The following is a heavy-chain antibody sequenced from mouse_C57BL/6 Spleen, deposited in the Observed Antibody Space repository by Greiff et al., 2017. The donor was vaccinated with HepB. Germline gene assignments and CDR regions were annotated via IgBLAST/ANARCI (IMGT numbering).Heavy chain of an antibody. Sequence: QVQLQQSGAELVRPGTSVKVSCKASGYAFTNYLIEWVKQRPGQGLAWIGVINPGSGGTNYNEKFKGKATLTADKSSSTAYMQLSSLTSEDSAVYFCARRTSTTGVAHWGQGTTLTVSS. CDR1: GYAFTNYL. D-gene: IGHD1-1*01. CDR3: ARRTSTTGVAH. CDR2: INPGSGGT. J-gene: IGHJ2*01. V-gene: IGHV1-54*01.